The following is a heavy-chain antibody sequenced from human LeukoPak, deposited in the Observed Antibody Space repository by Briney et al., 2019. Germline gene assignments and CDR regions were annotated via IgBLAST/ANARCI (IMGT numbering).Heavy chain of an antibody. J-gene: IGHJ4*02. CDR2: IYYSGST. Sequence: SETLSLTCTVSGGSISSYYWSWIRQPPGKGLEWIGYIYYSGSTIYNPSLKSRVTISVDTSKNQFSLKLSSVTAADTAVYYCARLTAPGYFDYWGQGTLVTVSS. V-gene: IGHV4-59*12. CDR1: GGSISSYY. CDR3: ARLTAPGYFDY.